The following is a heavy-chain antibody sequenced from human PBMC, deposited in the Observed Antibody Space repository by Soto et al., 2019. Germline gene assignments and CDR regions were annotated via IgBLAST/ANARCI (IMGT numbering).Heavy chain of an antibody. J-gene: IGHJ4*02. D-gene: IGHD3-3*01. CDR1: GGSISSGGYY. CDR3: ATSYYNFWSGYYLAYFDY. CDR2: IYYSGST. V-gene: IGHV4-31*03. Sequence: PSETLSLTCTVSGGSISSGGYYWSWIRQHPGKGLEWIGYIYYSGSTYYNPSLKSRVTISVDTSKNQFSLKLSSVTAADTAVYYCATSYYNFWSGYYLAYFDYWGQGTLVTVSS.